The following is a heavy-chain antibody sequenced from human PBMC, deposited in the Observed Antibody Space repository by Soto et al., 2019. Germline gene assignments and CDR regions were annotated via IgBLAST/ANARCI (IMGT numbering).Heavy chain of an antibody. J-gene: IGHJ6*02. CDR3: ARGSSIAGHYYGMDV. D-gene: IGHD6-6*01. V-gene: IGHV4-30-4*01. Sequence: PSETLSLTCTVSGGSISSGDYYWSWIRQPPGKGLEGIGYIYYSGRTYYNPSLKSRVTLSLATFKTQFSLKQCSVTAADTAVYYCARGSSIAGHYYGMDVWGQGTTVTVSS. CDR2: IYYSGRT. CDR1: GGSISSGDYY.